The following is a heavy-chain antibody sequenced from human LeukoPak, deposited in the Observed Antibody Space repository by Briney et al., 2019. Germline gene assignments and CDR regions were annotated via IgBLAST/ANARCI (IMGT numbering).Heavy chain of an antibody. J-gene: IGHJ2*01. CDR1: GDSISSYY. Sequence: SETLSLTCTVSGDSISSYYGNWIRQPPGKGLEWVGNINCSGSTDYNPSRKSRVTISVETTKNQISLRLSSVTAAATAVDHCARDKGPYWYFDLWGRGTLVTVSS. CDR2: INCSGST. CDR3: ARDKGPYWYFDL. V-gene: IGHV4-59*01.